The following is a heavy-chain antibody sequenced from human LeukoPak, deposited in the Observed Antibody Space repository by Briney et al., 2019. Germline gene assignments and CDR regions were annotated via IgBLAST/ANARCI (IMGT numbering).Heavy chain of an antibody. J-gene: IGHJ4*02. Sequence: SSETLSLTCTVSGDSIRSHYWTWIRQPPGRGLEWIAYIYYNGNAYYNPSLMSRVTISVDTSRNQFSLKVRSVTVADTAVYYCARHGGWLAGARNWGQGTLVTVSS. D-gene: IGHD6-19*01. CDR3: ARHGGWLAGARN. CDR1: GDSIRSHY. CDR2: IYYNGNA. V-gene: IGHV4-59*11.